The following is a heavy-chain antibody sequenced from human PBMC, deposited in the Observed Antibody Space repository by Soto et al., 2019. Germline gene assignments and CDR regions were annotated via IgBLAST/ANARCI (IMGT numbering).Heavy chain of an antibody. V-gene: IGHV3-33*01. CDR3: ARDQSLPPYAIYYYYGMDV. J-gene: IGHJ6*02. CDR2: IWYDGSNK. CDR1: GFTFSSYG. Sequence: QVQLVESGGGVVQPGRSLRLSCAASGFTFSSYGMHWVRQAPGKGLEWAAVIWYDGSNKYYADSVKGRFTISRDNSKNTLYLQMNSLRAEDTAVYYCARDQSLPPYAIYYYYGMDVWGQGTTVTVSS. D-gene: IGHD2-2*01.